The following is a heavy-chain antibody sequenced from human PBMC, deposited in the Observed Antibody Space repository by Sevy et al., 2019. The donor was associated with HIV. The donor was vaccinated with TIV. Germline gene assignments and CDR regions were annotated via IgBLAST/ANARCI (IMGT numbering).Heavy chain of an antibody. CDR2: INPSGGGT. CDR1: TYSSTMYY. CDR3: AVSQFCGGDCYYFAQ. V-gene: IGHV1-46*01. J-gene: IGHJ4*02. D-gene: IGHD2-21*02. Sequence: ASVKVSCRTSTYSSTMYYMQWVRQAPGQGREWMGLINPSGGGTSYTQKFQDRVTMTWDTSTGPVYMDLSSLRSEDTAVYYCAVSQFCGGDCYYFAQWGQGTLVTVSS.